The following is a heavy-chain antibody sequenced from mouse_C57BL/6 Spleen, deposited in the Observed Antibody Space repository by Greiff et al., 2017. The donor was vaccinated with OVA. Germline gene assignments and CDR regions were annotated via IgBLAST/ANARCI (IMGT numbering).Heavy chain of an antibody. D-gene: IGHD1-1*01. CDR3: SGSYYYGSSYYFDY. CDR1: GFTFTNYW. CDR2: IRLRSDSYTT. J-gene: IGHJ2*01. Sequence: DVQLQQSGGGLVQPGASMKLSCVASGFTFTNYWMNWVRQSPGQGLEWVGQIRLRSDSYTTHYEVSVKGTFTISRDDSKSSVYLQKNNLRAEDTGVYYCSGSYYYGSSYYFDYWGQGTTLTVSS. V-gene: IGHV6-3*01.